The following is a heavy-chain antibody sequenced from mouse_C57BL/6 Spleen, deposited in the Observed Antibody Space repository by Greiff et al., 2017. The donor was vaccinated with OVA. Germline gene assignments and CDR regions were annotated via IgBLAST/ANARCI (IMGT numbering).Heavy chain of an antibody. Sequence: EVKVEESGGGLVQPGGSMKLSCAASGFTFSDAWMDWVRQSPEKGLEWVAEIRNKANNHATYYAESVKGRFTISRDDSKSSVYLQMNSLRAEDTGIYDCTDSSGYPYWYFDVWGTGTTVTVSS. CDR3: TDSSGYPYWYFDV. CDR2: IRNKANNHAT. D-gene: IGHD3-2*02. V-gene: IGHV6-6*01. CDR1: GFTFSDAW. J-gene: IGHJ1*03.